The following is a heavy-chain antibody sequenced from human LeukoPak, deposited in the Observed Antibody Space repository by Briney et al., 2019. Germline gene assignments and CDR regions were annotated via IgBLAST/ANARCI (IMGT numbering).Heavy chain of an antibody. Sequence: ASVKVSCKVSGYTPTELSMHWVRQAPGKGLEWMGGFEPEDGEAIYAQKFQGRVTMTEDTSSDTAYMELSSLRSEDTAVYYCATTILAELSFYQVFDYWGQGTLVTVSS. D-gene: IGHD3-16*02. CDR1: GYTPTELS. CDR2: FEPEDGEA. CDR3: ATTILAELSFYQVFDY. J-gene: IGHJ4*02. V-gene: IGHV1-24*01.